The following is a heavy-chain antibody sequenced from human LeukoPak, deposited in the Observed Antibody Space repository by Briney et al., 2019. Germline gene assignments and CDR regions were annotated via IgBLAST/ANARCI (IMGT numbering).Heavy chain of an antibody. D-gene: IGHD3-10*01. CDR2: ISGSGTV. J-gene: IGHJ5*02. CDR3: ARDSGTTGEVKFDP. V-gene: IGHV4-4*07. Sequence: SETLSLTCTVSGGSINCYWSWIRQPAGKGLEWIGRISGSGTVTYNPALQSRLSISIDTSKNQFSLKLMSVTAADTAVYYCARDSGTTGEVKFDPWGQGTLVTVSS. CDR1: GGSINCY.